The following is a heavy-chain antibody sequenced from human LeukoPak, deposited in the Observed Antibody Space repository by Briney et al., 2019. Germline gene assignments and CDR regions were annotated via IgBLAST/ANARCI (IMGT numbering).Heavy chain of an antibody. D-gene: IGHD6-13*01. Sequence: PGGSLRLSCGASGFTVSSNYMSWVRQAPGKGLEGVSVIYSGGSTYYADSVKGRFTISRDNSKNTLYLQMNSLRAEDTAVYYCARGSAAGTLHFWGQGTLVTVSS. J-gene: IGHJ4*02. CDR2: IYSGGST. V-gene: IGHV3-53*01. CDR3: ARGSAAGTLHF. CDR1: GFTVSSNY.